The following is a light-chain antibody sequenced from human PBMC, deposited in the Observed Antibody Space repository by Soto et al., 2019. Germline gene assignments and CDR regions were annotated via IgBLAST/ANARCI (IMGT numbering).Light chain of an antibody. Sequence: DIQMTQSPSTLSASVVDRFTITFLASQSISSWLAWYQQKPGEAPKLLIYAASTLQSGVPSRFSGSGSGTDFTLTISSLQPEDFATYYCQQANSFPITFGQGTRLEI. J-gene: IGKJ5*01. CDR1: QSISSW. CDR2: AAS. V-gene: IGKV1-12*01. CDR3: QQANSFPIT.